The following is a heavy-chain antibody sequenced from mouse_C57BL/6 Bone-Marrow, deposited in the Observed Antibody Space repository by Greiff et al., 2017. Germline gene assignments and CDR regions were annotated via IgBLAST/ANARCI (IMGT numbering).Heavy chain of an antibody. D-gene: IGHD3-3*01. CDR3: AREGGPNYFDY. CDR1: GYTFTSYW. V-gene: IGHV1-50*01. CDR2: IDPSDSYT. J-gene: IGHJ2*01. Sequence: QVQLQQPGAELVKPGASVKLSCKASGYTFTSYWMQWVKQRPGQGLEWIGEIDPSDSYTNYNQKFKGKATLTVDTSSSTAYMQLSSLTSEDSAVYYCAREGGPNYFDYWGQGTTLTVSS.